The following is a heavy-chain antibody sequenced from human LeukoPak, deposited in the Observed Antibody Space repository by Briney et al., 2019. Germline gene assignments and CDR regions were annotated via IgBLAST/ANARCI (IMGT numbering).Heavy chain of an antibody. CDR1: GGSISSYY. V-gene: IGHV4-4*07. CDR2: IYTSGST. J-gene: IGHJ3*02. CDR3: ARGYYDILTGQEAFDI. D-gene: IGHD3-9*01. Sequence: SETLSLTCTVSGGSISSYYWSWIRQPAGKGLEWIGRIYTSGSTNYNPSLKSRATMSVDTSKNQFSLKLSSVTAADTAVYYCARGYYDILTGQEAFDIWGQGTMVTVSS.